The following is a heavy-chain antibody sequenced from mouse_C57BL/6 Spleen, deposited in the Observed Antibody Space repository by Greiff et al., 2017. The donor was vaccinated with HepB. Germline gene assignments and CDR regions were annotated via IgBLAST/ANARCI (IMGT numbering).Heavy chain of an antibody. CDR1: GYTFTSYW. Sequence: QVQLQQPGAELVRPGSSVKLSCKASGYTFTSYWMHWVKQRPIQGLEWIGNIDPSDSETHYNQKFKDKATLTVDKSSSTAYMQLSSLTSEDSAVYYCARVGTTVVAPYYAMDYWGQGTSVTVSS. V-gene: IGHV1-52*01. CDR2: IDPSDSET. D-gene: IGHD1-1*01. J-gene: IGHJ4*01. CDR3: ARVGTTVVAPYYAMDY.